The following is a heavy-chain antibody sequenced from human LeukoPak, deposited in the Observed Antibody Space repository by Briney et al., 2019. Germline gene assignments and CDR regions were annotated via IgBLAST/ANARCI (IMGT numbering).Heavy chain of an antibody. Sequence: GGSLRLPCAASGFTFSDYEINWVRQAPGKGLEWVSCISTSGSTTYYADSVKGRFTISRDNAKNSLFLQMNTLTAEDTAVYYCARGALHVFDYRGQGTPVTVSS. CDR3: ARGALHVFDY. CDR2: ISTSGSTT. J-gene: IGHJ4*02. V-gene: IGHV3-48*03. D-gene: IGHD3-10*02. CDR1: GFTFSDYE.